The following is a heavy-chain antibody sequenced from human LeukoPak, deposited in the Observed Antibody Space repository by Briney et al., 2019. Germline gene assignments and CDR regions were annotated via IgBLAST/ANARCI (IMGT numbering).Heavy chain of an antibody. D-gene: IGHD4-17*01. CDR1: GASISDYY. CDR2: IYYSGST. V-gene: IGHV4-59*01. CDR3: ARGGDYAVPDFDY. Sequence: SETLSLTCNVSGASISDYYWSWIRQSPGKGLEWIGFIYYSGSTNYNPSLESRVTISFDTSRNYFSLKLSSVTAADTAVYYCARGGDYAVPDFDYWGQGTLVTVSS. J-gene: IGHJ4*02.